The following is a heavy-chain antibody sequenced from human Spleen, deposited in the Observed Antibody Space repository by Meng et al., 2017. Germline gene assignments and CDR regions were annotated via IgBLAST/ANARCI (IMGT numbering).Heavy chain of an antibody. V-gene: IGHV4-34*01. CDR1: GGSFSDYY. J-gene: IGHJ4*02. Sequence: QGQLQGSGPGLLKPSQTLSLTCVVSGGSFSDYYWSWIRQPPGKGLEWIGEINHSGSTNYNPSLESRATISVDTSQNNLSLKLSSVTAADSAVYYCARGPTTMAHDFDYWGQGTLVTVSS. CDR3: ARGPTTMAHDFDY. D-gene: IGHD4-11*01. CDR2: INHSGST.